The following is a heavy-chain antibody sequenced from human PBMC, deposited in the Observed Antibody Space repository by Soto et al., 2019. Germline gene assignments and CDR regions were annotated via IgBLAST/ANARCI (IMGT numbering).Heavy chain of an antibody. CDR2: FIPIFGTA. J-gene: IGHJ6*02. Sequence: QVQLVQSGAEVKKPGSSVKVSCKASGGTFSSYAISWVRQAPGQGLEWMGGFIPIFGTADYAQRFQGRVTMTADESTSTAYMELSSLRSEDTAVYYCARQGSNEYYYYGMDVWGQGTTVTVSS. D-gene: IGHD3-10*01. CDR1: GGTFSSYA. V-gene: IGHV1-69*12. CDR3: ARQGSNEYYYYGMDV.